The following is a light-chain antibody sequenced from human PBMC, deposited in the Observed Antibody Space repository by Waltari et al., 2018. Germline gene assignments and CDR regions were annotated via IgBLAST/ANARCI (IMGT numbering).Light chain of an antibody. J-gene: IGKJ4*01. CDR3: QQYSTNSLT. CDR2: EAS. Sequence: DIQLTQSPSTLSASVGDRVTITCRASRSSRSYMAWYQQKPGKAPKLLIHEASTLETGVPSTFSGSESGTEFTLTISSLQPDDVATYYCQQYSTNSLTFGGGTKVEIK. V-gene: IGKV1-5*03. CDR1: RSSRSY.